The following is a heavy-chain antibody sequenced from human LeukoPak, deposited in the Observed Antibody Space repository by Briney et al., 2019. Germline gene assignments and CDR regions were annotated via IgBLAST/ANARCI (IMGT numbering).Heavy chain of an antibody. J-gene: IGHJ5*02. CDR1: GGSISSGSYY. V-gene: IGHV4-61*02. CDR3: ARDKGYYGSGMSKRENNWFDP. D-gene: IGHD3-10*01. Sequence: SETLSFTCTVSGGSISSGSYYWSWIRQPAGKGLEWIGRIYTSGSTNYTPSLNSRLTISVETSKNQFSLKLNYVTAADTAVYYCARDKGYYGSGMSKRENNWFDPWGQGTLVTVSS. CDR2: IYTSGST.